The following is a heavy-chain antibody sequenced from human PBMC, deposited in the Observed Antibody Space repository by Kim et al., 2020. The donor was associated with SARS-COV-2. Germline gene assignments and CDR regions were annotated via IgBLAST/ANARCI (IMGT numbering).Heavy chain of an antibody. J-gene: IGHJ4*02. CDR3: ATDGDYYGSGSYFDY. Sequence: DSVTFRVSISRDNSKNTLYLQMNSLRAEDTAVYYCATDGDYYGSGSYFDYWGQGTLVTVSS. V-gene: IGHV3-30*04. D-gene: IGHD3-10*01.